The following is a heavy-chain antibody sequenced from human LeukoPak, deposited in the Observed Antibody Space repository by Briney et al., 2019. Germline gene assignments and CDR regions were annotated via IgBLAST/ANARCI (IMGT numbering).Heavy chain of an antibody. CDR1: GGSLSGYY. CDR3: ARGGWDSSGWYYLSGDY. Sequence: SSETLSLTCAVYGGSLSGYYWSWIRQPPGKGLEWIGEINHSGSTNYNPSLKSRVTISVDTSKNQFSLKLSSVTAADTAVYYCARGGWDSSGWYYLSGDYWGQGTLVTVSS. CDR2: INHSGST. J-gene: IGHJ4*02. D-gene: IGHD6-19*01. V-gene: IGHV4-34*01.